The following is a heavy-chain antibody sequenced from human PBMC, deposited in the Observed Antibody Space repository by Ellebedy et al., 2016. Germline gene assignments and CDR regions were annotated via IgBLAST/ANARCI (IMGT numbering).Heavy chain of an antibody. Sequence: GESLKISCAGSGFTFSSYWMHWVRQGPGKGLVWVSRINSDGRSTSYADSVKGRFIISRDNANNTLYLQMNSLRAEDTGVYYCAGSQVGASWFDPWGQGTLVTVSS. CDR3: AGSQVGASWFDP. CDR2: INSDGRST. J-gene: IGHJ5*02. V-gene: IGHV3-74*01. CDR1: GFTFSSYW. D-gene: IGHD1-26*01.